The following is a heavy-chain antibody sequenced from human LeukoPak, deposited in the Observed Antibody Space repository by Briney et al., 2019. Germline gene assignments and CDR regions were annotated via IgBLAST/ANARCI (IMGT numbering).Heavy chain of an antibody. Sequence: GGSLRLSCAASGFTFSSYGMHWVRQAPGKGLEWVAVIWYDGSNKYYADSVKGRFTISRDNSKNTLYLQMNSLRAEDTAVYYCAREGTLDTAMADAFDIWGQGTMVTVSS. CDR2: IWYDGSNK. CDR3: AREGTLDTAMADAFDI. D-gene: IGHD5-18*01. CDR1: GFTFSSYG. V-gene: IGHV3-33*01. J-gene: IGHJ3*02.